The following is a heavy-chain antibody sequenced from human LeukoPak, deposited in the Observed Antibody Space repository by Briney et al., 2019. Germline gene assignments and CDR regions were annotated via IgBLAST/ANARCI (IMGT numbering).Heavy chain of an antibody. V-gene: IGHV3-33*01. CDR3: AREFGKYYFDY. CDR2: IWYDGSNK. CDR1: GFTFSSYG. D-gene: IGHD3-16*01. J-gene: IGHJ4*02. Sequence: PGGSLRLSCAASGFTFSSYGMHWARQAPGKGLEWVAIIWYDGSNKYYADSVKGRFTISRDNSKNTLYLQMNSLRAEDTAVYYCAREFGKYYFDYWGQGTLVTVSS.